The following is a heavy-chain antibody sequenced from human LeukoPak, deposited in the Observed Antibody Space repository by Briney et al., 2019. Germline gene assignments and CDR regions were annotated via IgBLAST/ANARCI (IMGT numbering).Heavy chain of an antibody. CDR3: ARGGGGSYSDFDI. CDR1: GGSISSYY. CDR2: IYYSGST. J-gene: IGHJ3*02. D-gene: IGHD1-26*01. V-gene: IGHV4-59*01. Sequence: PSETLSLTCTVSGGSISSYYWSWIRQPPGKGLEWIGYIYYSGSTNYNPSLKSRVTISVDTSKNQFSLKLSSVTAADTAVYYCARGGGGSYSDFDIWGQGTMVTVSS.